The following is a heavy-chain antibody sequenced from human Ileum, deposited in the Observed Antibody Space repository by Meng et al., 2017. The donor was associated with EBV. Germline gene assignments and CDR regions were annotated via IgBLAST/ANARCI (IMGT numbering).Heavy chain of an antibody. Sequence: QGALVQSGVGVKKPGASGKVSCKASGYTFINHEINWVRQAAGQGLESIGWMNSYPGNAGYAQKFRGKVTMTRDTSINTAYLEVISLTSEDTAVYYCARGSGAGGRDWFDPWGQGTLVTVSS. V-gene: IGHV1-8*01. CDR2: MNSYPGNA. CDR3: ARGSGAGGRDWFDP. CDR1: GYTFINHE. D-gene: IGHD3-16*01. J-gene: IGHJ5*02.